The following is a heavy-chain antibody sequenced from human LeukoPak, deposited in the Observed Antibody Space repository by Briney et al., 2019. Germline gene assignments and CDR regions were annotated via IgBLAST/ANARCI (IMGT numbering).Heavy chain of an antibody. CDR2: IYYSGST. CDR3: ARLHLEMATMN. D-gene: IGHD5-24*01. V-gene: IGHV4-39*01. Sequence: SETLSLTCTVSGDSISSGNYYWSWIRQPPGKGLEWIGSIYYSGSTYYNPSLKSRVTISVDTSKNQFSLKLSSVTAADTAVYYCARLHLEMATMNWGQGTLVTVSS. CDR1: GDSISSGNYY. J-gene: IGHJ4*02.